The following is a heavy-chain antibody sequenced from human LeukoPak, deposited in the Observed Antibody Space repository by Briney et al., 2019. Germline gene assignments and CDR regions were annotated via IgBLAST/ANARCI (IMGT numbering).Heavy chain of an antibody. V-gene: IGHV3-30-3*01. CDR1: GFTFSSYA. CDR2: ISYDGSNK. J-gene: IGHJ6*02. Sequence: AGGSLRLSCAASGFTFSSYAMHWVRQAPGKGLEWVAVISYDGSNKYYADSVKGRFTISRDNSKNTLSLQMNSLRAEDTAVYYCARDLGSTGDYYFYGMDVWGQGTTVTVSS. CDR3: ARDLGSTGDYYFYGMDV. D-gene: IGHD2-15*01.